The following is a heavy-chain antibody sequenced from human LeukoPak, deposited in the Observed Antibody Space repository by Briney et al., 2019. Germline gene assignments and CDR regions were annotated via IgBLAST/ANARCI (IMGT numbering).Heavy chain of an antibody. Sequence: GASVKVSCKASGYSFTTYYMHWVRQAPGQGFEWMGLINPSGGPTSYAQKFQGRVTLTRDTSTSTVYMELSSLRSEDTAVYYCAREDSGPFDYWSQGTLVTVSS. CDR2: INPSGGPT. CDR3: AREDSGPFDY. D-gene: IGHD3-10*01. CDR1: GYSFTTYY. V-gene: IGHV1-46*01. J-gene: IGHJ4*02.